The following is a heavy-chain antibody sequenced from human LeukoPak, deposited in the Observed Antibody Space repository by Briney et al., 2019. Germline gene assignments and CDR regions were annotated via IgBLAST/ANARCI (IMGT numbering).Heavy chain of an antibody. J-gene: IGHJ4*02. CDR3: ARSLFYGFWSGYYSYSSSSSRRFDY. D-gene: IGHD3/OR15-3a*01. Sequence: PSETLSLTCAVYGGSFSGYYWSWIRQPPGKGLEWIGEINHSGSTNYNPSLKSRVTISVDTSKNQFSLKLSSVTAADTAVYYCARSLFYGFWSGYYSYSSSSSRRFDYWGQGTLVTVSS. CDR2: INHSGST. V-gene: IGHV4-34*01. CDR1: GGSFSGYY.